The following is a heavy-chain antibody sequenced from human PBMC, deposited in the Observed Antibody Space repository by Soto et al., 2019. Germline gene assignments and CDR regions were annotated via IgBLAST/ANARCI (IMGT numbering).Heavy chain of an antibody. CDR2: IYWNDEK. CDR1: GFSLTTTGLG. Sequence: QITLKESGPTLVTPTQTLTLTCTFSGFSLTTTGLGVAWIRQPPGKALEWLALIYWNDEKRYRPSLRSRLTITKDTSKNQVVLTMTYMDPVDTATYYCAHEGFGSDNWFDAWGQGTLVIVSS. CDR3: AHEGFGSDNWFDA. D-gene: IGHD3-10*01. J-gene: IGHJ5*02. V-gene: IGHV2-5*01.